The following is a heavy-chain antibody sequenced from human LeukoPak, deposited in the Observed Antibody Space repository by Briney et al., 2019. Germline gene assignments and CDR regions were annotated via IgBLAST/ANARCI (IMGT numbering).Heavy chain of an antibody. CDR2: MNPNSGNT. CDR1: GYTFTNFD. J-gene: IGHJ4*02. CDR3: ARAGTVVTFDY. Sequence: ASVKVSCKASGYTFTNFDINWVRQATGQGLEWMGWMNPNSGNTGYAQKFQGRVTMTRDMSTSTVYMELSSLRSEDTAVYYCARAGTVVTFDYWGQGTLVTVSS. V-gene: IGHV1-8*02. D-gene: IGHD4-23*01.